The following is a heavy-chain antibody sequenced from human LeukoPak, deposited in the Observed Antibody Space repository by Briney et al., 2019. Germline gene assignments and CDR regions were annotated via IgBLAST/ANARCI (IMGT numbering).Heavy chain of an antibody. CDR2: IYYSGST. Sequence: SETLSLTCTVSGGSISSYYWSWLRQPPGKGLEWVGYIYYSGSTNYNPSLKSRVTISVDTSKNQFSLKLSSVTAADTAVYYCARGVTRGSIYFDFWGQGTLVTVSS. CDR3: ARGVTRGSIYFDF. V-gene: IGHV4-59*01. D-gene: IGHD2-21*02. CDR1: GGSISSYY. J-gene: IGHJ4*02.